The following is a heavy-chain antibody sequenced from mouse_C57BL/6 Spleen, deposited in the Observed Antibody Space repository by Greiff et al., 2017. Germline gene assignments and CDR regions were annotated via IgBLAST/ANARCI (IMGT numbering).Heavy chain of an antibody. CDR1: GYSITSGYY. D-gene: IGHD1-1*01. CDR2: ISYDGSN. Sequence: EVQLQESGPGLVKPSQSLSLTCSVTGYSITSGYYWKWIRQFPGNKLEWMGYISYDGSNNYNQSLKNRISITRDTSKNQFFLKLNSVTTDDTASYSCARDGLRFYSMDYWGQGTSVTVSS. V-gene: IGHV3-6*01. CDR3: ARDGLRFYSMDY. J-gene: IGHJ4*01.